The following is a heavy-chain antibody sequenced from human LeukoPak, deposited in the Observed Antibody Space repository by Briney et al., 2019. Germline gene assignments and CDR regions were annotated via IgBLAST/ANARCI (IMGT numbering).Heavy chain of an antibody. V-gene: IGHV4-34*01. CDR3: ARGLKWDFVEARLWNY. J-gene: IGHJ4*02. Sequence: SETLSLTCAVYGSSFSGYSWGWIRQSPGKGLEWIGEINHSGSTNYNPSLKSRVTVSADTSKTQFSLELSSVTAADTAVYYCARGLKWDFVEARLWNYWGQGTLVTVSS. CDR2: INHSGST. D-gene: IGHD1-26*01. CDR1: GSSFSGYS.